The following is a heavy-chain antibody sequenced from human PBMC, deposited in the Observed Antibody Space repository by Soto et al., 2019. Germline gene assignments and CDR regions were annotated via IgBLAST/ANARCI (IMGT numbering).Heavy chain of an antibody. J-gene: IGHJ4*02. CDR2: INPNSGGT. CDR1: GYTFTGYY. V-gene: IGHV1-2*04. D-gene: IGHD3-9*01. CDR3: ARESISYDILTGYFYYFDY. Sequence: ASVKVSCKASGYTFTGYYMHWVRQAPGQGLEWMGWINPNSGGTNYAQKFQGWVTMTRDTSISTAYMELSRLRSDDTAVYYCARESISYDILTGYFYYFDYWGQGTLVTVSS.